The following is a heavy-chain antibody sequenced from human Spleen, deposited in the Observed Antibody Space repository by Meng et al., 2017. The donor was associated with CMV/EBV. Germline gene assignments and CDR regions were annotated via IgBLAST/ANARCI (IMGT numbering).Heavy chain of an antibody. V-gene: IGHV3-23*01. D-gene: IGHD6-13*01. CDR1: FSFSSYA. CDR3: AKDRDSSSWFRWYFDL. CDR2: SSGSGGST. Sequence: FSFSSYAMSWVRKAPGKGLGWVSGSSGSGGSTYYADSVKDRFTISRDNSKNTLYLQMNSLRAEDTAVYYCAKDRDSSSWFRWYFDLWGRGTLVTVSS. J-gene: IGHJ2*01.